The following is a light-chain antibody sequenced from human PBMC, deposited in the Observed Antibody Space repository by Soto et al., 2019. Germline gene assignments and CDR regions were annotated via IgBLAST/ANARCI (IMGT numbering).Light chain of an antibody. J-gene: IGLJ1*01. CDR3: ISYTDRQSYL. V-gene: IGLV2-14*03. Sequence: QSALTQAASVSGSAGQSITISCSGTSSDIGSYDHVAWYQQFPGKSPKLIIYAVSDRPSGVSDRFSGSKSGISASLTISGLQTEDEADYYCISYTDRQSYLFGTGTKVTVL. CDR2: AVS. CDR1: SSDIGSYDH.